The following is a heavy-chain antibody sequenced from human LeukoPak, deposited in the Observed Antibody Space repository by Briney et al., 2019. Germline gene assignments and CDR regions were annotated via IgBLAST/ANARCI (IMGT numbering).Heavy chain of an antibody. V-gene: IGHV1-3*01. CDR3: ARDADSKGYYLDH. D-gene: IGHD3-22*01. Sequence: GASVKVSCKASGYIFRNYDIYWVRQAPGQRLEWLGWVIVGNGNTKYSQKFQGRVTITADESTSTAYMELSSLRSEDTAVYYCARDADSKGYYLDHWGQGTLVTVSS. CDR2: VIVGNGNT. J-gene: IGHJ4*02. CDR1: GYIFRNYD.